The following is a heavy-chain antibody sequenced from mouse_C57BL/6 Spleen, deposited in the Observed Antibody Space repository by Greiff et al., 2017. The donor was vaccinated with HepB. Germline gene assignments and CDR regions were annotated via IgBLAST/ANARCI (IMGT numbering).Heavy chain of an antibody. CDR2: IYPGSGST. D-gene: IGHD2-10*02. CDR1: GYTFTSYW. V-gene: IGHV1-55*01. Sequence: VQLQQPGAELVKPGASVKMSCKASGYTFTSYWITWVKQRPGQGLEWIGDIYPGSGSTNYNEKFKSKATLTVDTSSSTAYMQLSSLTSEDSAVYYCAREGYGNGYWYFDVWGTGTTVTVSS. J-gene: IGHJ1*03. CDR3: AREGYGNGYWYFDV.